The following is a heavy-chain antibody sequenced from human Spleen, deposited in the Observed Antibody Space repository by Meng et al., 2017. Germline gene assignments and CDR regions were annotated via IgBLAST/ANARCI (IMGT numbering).Heavy chain of an antibody. Sequence: VVECRAEEKKPGGAVKVYCNASRYASPSDGFRWGRQAPGQSLEWMGWINRYNGNTDYAKKFQGRVTMTTDTSTSTSYMELTRLLFDDTAVNYCATRGNPYLNCWGQGTLVTVSS. CDR3: ATRGNPYLNC. V-gene: IGHV1-18*01. J-gene: IGHJ4*02. D-gene: IGHD1-1*01. CDR2: INRYNGNT. CDR1: RYASPSDG.